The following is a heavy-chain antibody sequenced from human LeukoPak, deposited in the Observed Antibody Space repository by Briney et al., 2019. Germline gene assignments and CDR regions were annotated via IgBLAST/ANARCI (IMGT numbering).Heavy chain of an antibody. CDR1: GGSISSSSYY. Sequence: SETLSLTCTVSGGSISSSSYYWGWIRQPPGKGLEWIGSIYYSGSTYYNPSLKSRVTISVDTSKNQFSLKLSSVTAADTAVYYCARRGGTVNFDYWGQGTLVTVSS. D-gene: IGHD4-11*01. V-gene: IGHV4-39*01. CDR3: ARRGGTVNFDY. CDR2: IYYSGST. J-gene: IGHJ4*02.